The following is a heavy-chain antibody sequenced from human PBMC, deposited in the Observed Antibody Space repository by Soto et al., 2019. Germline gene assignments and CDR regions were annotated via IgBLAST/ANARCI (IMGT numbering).Heavy chain of an antibody. CDR2: ISYDGSNK. V-gene: IGHV3-30-3*01. J-gene: IGHJ4*02. D-gene: IGHD1-26*01. CDR3: ARDQHGDGSYYSFDY. Sequence: QVQLVESGGGVVQPGRSLRLSCAASGFTFSSYAMHWVRQAPGKGLEWVAVISYDGSNKYYADSVKGRFTISRDNSKNTLYLQMNSLRAEDTAVYYCARDQHGDGSYYSFDYWGQGTLVTVSS. CDR1: GFTFSSYA.